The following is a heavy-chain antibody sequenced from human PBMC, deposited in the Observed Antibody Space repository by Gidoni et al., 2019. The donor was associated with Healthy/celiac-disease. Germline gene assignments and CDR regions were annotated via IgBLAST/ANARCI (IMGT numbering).Heavy chain of an antibody. D-gene: IGHD5-12*01. CDR2: IWYDGSNK. CDR1: GFTFSSYG. V-gene: IGHV3-33*01. Sequence: QVQLVESGGGVVQPGRSLRLSCAASGFTFSSYGMPWVRQAPGKGLEWVAVIWYDGSNKYYADSVKGRFTISRDNSKNTLYLQMNSLRAEDTAVYYCARDQEHSGYDGRYYYYYYGMDVWGQGTTVTVSS. CDR3: ARDQEHSGYDGRYYYYYYGMDV. J-gene: IGHJ6*02.